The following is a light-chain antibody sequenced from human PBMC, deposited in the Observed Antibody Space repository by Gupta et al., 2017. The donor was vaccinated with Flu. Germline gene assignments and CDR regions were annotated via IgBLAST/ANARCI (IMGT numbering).Light chain of an antibody. CDR3: LQHNSYPLT. J-gene: IGKJ4*01. V-gene: IGKV1-17*01. CDR1: QGIRND. CDR2: TAS. Sequence: RDRVTITCRSSQGIRNDLGWFQQRPGKAPKRLIYTASILQSGVPSRFSGSGSGTEFTLTISSLQPDDFATYYCLQHNSYPLTFGGGTKVENK.